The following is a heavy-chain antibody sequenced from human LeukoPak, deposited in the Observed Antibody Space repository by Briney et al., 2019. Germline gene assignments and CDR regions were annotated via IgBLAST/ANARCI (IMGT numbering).Heavy chain of an antibody. CDR2: IYYSGST. V-gene: IGHV4-59*08. CDR3: ARHFSGTTGYYFDY. J-gene: IGHJ4*02. D-gene: IGHD1-1*01. Sequence: SETLSPTCTVSGGSISSYYWSWIRQPPGKGLEWIGYIYYSGSTNYNPSLKSRVTISVDTSKNQFSLKLSSVTAADTAVYYCARHFSGTTGYYFDYWGQGTLVTVSS. CDR1: GGSISSYY.